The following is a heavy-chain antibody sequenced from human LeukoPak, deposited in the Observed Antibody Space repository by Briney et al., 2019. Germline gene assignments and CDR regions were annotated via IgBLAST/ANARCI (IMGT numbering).Heavy chain of an antibody. CDR3: AKDQVEKATIGYYYYGMDV. D-gene: IGHD5-12*01. J-gene: IGHJ6*02. CDR2: ISYDGSNK. Sequence: GGSLRLSCAASGFTFSSYGMHWVRQAPGKGLEWVAVISYDGSNKYYADSVKGRFTISRDNSKNTLYLQMNSLRAEDTAVYYCAKDQVEKATIGYYYYGMDVWGQGTTVTVSS. V-gene: IGHV3-30*18. CDR1: GFTFSSYG.